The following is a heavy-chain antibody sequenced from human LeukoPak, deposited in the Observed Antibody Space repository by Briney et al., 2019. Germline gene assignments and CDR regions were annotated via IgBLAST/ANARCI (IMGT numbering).Heavy chain of an antibody. CDR1: GYTFTSYG. Sequence: ASVKVSCKASGYTFTSYGISWVRQAPGQGLEWMGWISAYNGNTNYAQKLQGRVTMTTDTSTSAAYMELRSLRSDDTAVYYCARVRGPNIVVVVAAYYFDYWGQGTLVTVSS. CDR2: ISAYNGNT. CDR3: ARVRGPNIVVVVAAYYFDY. V-gene: IGHV1-18*01. J-gene: IGHJ4*02. D-gene: IGHD2-15*01.